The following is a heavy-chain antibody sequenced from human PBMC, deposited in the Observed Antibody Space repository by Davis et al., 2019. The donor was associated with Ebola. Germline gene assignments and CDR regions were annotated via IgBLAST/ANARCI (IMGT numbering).Heavy chain of an antibody. D-gene: IGHD3-3*01. J-gene: IGHJ6*02. Sequence: PGGSLRLSCAASGFTFSNAWMNWVRQAPGKGLEWVGRIKSKTDGGTTDYAAPVKGRFTISRDDSKNTLYLQMNSLKTEDTAVYYCTTDPQYYDFWSGYYTGNKQPYYYYDMDVWGQGTTVTVSS. V-gene: IGHV3-15*07. CDR2: IKSKTDGGTT. CDR1: GFTFSNAW. CDR3: TTDPQYYDFWSGYYTGNKQPYYYYDMDV.